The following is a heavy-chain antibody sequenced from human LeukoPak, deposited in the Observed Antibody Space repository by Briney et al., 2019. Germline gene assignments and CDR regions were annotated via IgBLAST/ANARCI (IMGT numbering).Heavy chain of an antibody. J-gene: IGHJ4*02. CDR2: INPSGGST. Sequence: GASVKVSCKASGYTFTSYYMHWLRQAPGQGLEWMGIINPSGGSTSYAQKFQGRVTITRDTSTSTVYMELSSLRSEDTAVYYCARFSSGWYDYWGQGTLVTVSS. CDR3: ARFSSGWYDY. D-gene: IGHD6-19*01. CDR1: GYTFTSYY. V-gene: IGHV1-46*01.